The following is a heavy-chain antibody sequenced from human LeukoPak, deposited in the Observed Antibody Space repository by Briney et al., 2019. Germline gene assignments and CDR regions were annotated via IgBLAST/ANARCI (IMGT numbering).Heavy chain of an antibody. Sequence: GGSLRLSCAASGFTFSSYAMHWVRQAPGKGLEWLTVTSYDGDNKYYADSVKGRFTISRDNSKNTLFLQMDSLRPEDTAVYYCARDSPRATSGSFLYYFDYWGQGTLVTVSS. V-gene: IGHV3-30-3*01. J-gene: IGHJ4*02. CDR1: GFTFSSYA. CDR2: TSYDGDNK. D-gene: IGHD1-26*01. CDR3: ARDSPRATSGSFLYYFDY.